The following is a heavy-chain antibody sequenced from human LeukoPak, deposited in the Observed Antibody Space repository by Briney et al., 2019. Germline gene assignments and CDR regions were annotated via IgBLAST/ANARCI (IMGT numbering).Heavy chain of an antibody. V-gene: IGHV3-49*04. CDR3: TREAGIVGTYYYYGMDV. J-gene: IGHJ6*02. D-gene: IGHD1-26*01. CDR2: IRSKAYGGTT. CDR1: GFTFGDYA. Sequence: GGSLRLSCTASGFTFGDYAMSWVRQAPGKGLEWGGFIRSKAYGGTTEYAASVKVRFTISRDDSKSIAYLQMNSLKTEDTAVYYCTREAGIVGTYYYYGMDVWGQGTTVTVSS.